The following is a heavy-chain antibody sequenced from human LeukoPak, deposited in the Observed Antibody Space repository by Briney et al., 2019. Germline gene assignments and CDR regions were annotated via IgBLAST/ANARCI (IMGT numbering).Heavy chain of an antibody. CDR2: IRYDGSNK. Sequence: AGGSLRLSCAASGFTFSSYGMHWVRQAPGKGLEWVAFIRYDGSNKYYADSVKGRFTISRGNSKNTLYLQMNSLRAEDTAVYYCAKDRGYYDSSGYYENYFDYWGQGTLVTVSS. CDR1: GFTFSSYG. CDR3: AKDRGYYDSSGYYENYFDY. D-gene: IGHD3-22*01. V-gene: IGHV3-30*02. J-gene: IGHJ4*02.